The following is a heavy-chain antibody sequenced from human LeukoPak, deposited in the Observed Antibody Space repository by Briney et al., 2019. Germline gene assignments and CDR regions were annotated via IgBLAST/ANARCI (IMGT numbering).Heavy chain of an antibody. V-gene: IGHV3-7*01. Sequence: GGSLRLSCVASGFTFSRHWMAWVRQAPGKGLEWVANIKKDGREIYYMDSVKGRFTISRDNAKNSLYLQMNSLRAEDTAVYYCAREYCSGGSCWSQGTLVTVSS. CDR2: IKKDGREI. CDR1: GFTFSRHW. J-gene: IGHJ4*02. D-gene: IGHD2-15*01. CDR3: AREYCSGGSC.